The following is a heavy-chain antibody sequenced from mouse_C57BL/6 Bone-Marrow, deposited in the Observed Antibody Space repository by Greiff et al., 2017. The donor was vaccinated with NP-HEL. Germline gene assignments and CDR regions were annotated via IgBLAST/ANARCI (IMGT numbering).Heavy chain of an antibody. D-gene: IGHD2-4*01. CDR2: IDPNSGGT. CDR3: ARGGIYYDYDEDGPYWYFDV. V-gene: IGHV1-72*01. CDR1: GYTFTSYW. Sequence: QVQLKQPGAELVKPGASVKLSCKASGYTFTSYWMHWVKQRPGRGLEWIGRIDPNSGGTKYNEKFKSKATLTVDKPSSTAYMQLSSLTSEDSAVYYCARGGIYYDYDEDGPYWYFDVWGTGTTVTVSS. J-gene: IGHJ1*03.